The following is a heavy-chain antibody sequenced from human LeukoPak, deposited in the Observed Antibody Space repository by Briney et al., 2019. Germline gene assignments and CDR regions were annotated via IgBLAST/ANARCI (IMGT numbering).Heavy chain of an antibody. J-gene: IGHJ5*02. D-gene: IGHD3-22*01. CDR2: INPNSGGT. CDR3: ARGLYYYDSSGPPNWFDP. Sequence: ASVKVSCKASGYTFTGYYMHWVRQAPGQGLEWMGWINPNSGGTNYAQKFQGRVTMTRDTSISTAYMELSRLRSDDTAVYYCARGLYYYDSSGPPNWFDPWGQGTLVTVSS. V-gene: IGHV1-2*02. CDR1: GYTFTGYY.